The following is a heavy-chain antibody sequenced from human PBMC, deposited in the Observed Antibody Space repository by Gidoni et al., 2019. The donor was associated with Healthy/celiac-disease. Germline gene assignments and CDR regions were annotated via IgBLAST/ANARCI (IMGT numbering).Heavy chain of an antibody. D-gene: IGHD6-6*01. Sequence: EVQLVESGGDLVQPGRSLRLSCAASGFTFDDYAMHWVRQAPGKGLEWVSGINWNSGYIVYADSVKGRFTISRDNAKNSLYLQMNSLRAEDTALYYCAKDIKGRAARLSAFDIWGQGTMVTVSS. CDR1: GFTFDDYA. J-gene: IGHJ3*02. V-gene: IGHV3-9*01. CDR2: INWNSGYI. CDR3: AKDIKGRAARLSAFDI.